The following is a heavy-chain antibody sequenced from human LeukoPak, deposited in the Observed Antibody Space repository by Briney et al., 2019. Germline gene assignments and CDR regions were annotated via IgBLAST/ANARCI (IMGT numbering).Heavy chain of an antibody. D-gene: IGHD1-7*01. V-gene: IGHV4-31*03. CDR1: GGSISSGGHY. CDR2: MYHSGST. CDR3: ARGVELSMAFDI. Sequence: MPSETLSLTCTVSGGSISSGGHYWSWIRQHPGKGLEWIGYMYHSGSTYYNPSLKSRVTISVDTSKNQFSLKLSSVTAADTAVYYCARGVELSMAFDIWGQGTMVTVSA. J-gene: IGHJ3*02.